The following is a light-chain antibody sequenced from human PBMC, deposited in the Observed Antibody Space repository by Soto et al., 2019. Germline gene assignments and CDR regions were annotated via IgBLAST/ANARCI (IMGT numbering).Light chain of an antibody. J-gene: IGLJ2*01. V-gene: IGLV1-40*01. CDR3: QSYDSSLSGSV. CDR1: SSNIGAGYD. CDR2: GNS. Sequence: QAVVTQPPSVSGAPGQRVTISCTGSSSNIGAGYDVHWYQQRPGTAPKLLMYGNSDRPSGVPDRFSGSKSGTSASLAITGLQAEDEADYYCQSYDSSLSGSVFGGGTKLTVL.